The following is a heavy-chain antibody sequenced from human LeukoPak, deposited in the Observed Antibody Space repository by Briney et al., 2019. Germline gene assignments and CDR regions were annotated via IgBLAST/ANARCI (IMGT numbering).Heavy chain of an antibody. Sequence: PGGSLRLSCAASGFTFSDYYMSWFRQAPGKGLEWLSYISSSGNTIDYADSVKGRFTISRDNAKNSLYLQMDSLRAEDTAVYFCARFGLRSYRFFDCWGQGTLVTVSS. D-gene: IGHD3-10*01. J-gene: IGHJ4*02. CDR2: ISSSGNTI. CDR1: GFTFSDYY. V-gene: IGHV3-11*01. CDR3: ARFGLRSYRFFDC.